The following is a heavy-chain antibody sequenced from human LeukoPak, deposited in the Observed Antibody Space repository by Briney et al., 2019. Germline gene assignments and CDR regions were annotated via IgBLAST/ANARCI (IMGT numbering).Heavy chain of an antibody. CDR1: GFSLTTYE. CDR2: TDSNSETT. D-gene: IGHD2-15*01. CDR3: VREYCSGGSCSDAFDI. Sequence: PGGSLRLSCAVSGFSLTTYEMDWVRQAPGKGLEWVAYTDSNSETTHYADSAKGRFIISRDNAKNSLYLQMNSLRAEDTALYYCVREYCSGGSCSDAFDIWGQGTMVTVSS. J-gene: IGHJ3*02. V-gene: IGHV3-48*03.